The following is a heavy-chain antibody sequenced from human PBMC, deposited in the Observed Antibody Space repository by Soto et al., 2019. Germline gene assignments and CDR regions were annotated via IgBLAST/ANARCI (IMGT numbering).Heavy chain of an antibody. CDR3: ARDQSGYDYRSGWFDP. V-gene: IGHV1-69*08. J-gene: IGHJ5*02. CDR1: GGTFSSYT. Sequence: QVQLVQSGAEVKKPGSSVKVSCKASGGTFSSYTISWVRQAPGQGLEWMGRIIPILGIANYAQKFQGRVTITADKSTSTAYMELSSLRSEDTAVYYCARDQSGYDYRSGWFDPWGQGTLVTVSS. CDR2: IIPILGIA. D-gene: IGHD5-12*01.